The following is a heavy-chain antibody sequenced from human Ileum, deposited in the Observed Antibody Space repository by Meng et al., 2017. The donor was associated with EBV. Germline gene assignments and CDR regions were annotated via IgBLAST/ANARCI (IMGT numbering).Heavy chain of an antibody. V-gene: IGHV1-69*06. CDR1: GSTFSVYG. CDR3: ARGTGADY. J-gene: IGHJ4*02. Sequence: QVQLVQSGPEVKNPGSSVQVSCKSSGSTFSVYGITWVRQAPGQGLEWMGGIIPALGTPKYARKFQDRLTITADKSTSTGYMELHSLTSNDTAVYFCARGTGADYWGQGTLVTVSS. CDR2: IIPALGTP. D-gene: IGHD3-10*01.